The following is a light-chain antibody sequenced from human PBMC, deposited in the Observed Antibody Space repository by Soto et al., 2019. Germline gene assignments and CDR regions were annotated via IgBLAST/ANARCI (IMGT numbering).Light chain of an antibody. CDR3: SSYAGSSNV. V-gene: IGLV1-40*01. CDR1: SSNIGANYD. J-gene: IGLJ1*01. Sequence: QSVLTQPPSVSGAPGQRVTISCTGSSSNIGANYDVHWYQQRPGSAPKLLIFANNNRPSGVPDRFSGSKSGTSASLAITGLQAEDEGDYYCSSYAGSSNVFGTGTQLTVL. CDR2: ANN.